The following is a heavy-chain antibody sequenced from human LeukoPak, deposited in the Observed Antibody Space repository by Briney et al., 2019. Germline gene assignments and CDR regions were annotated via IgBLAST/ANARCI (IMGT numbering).Heavy chain of an antibody. D-gene: IGHD3-10*01. CDR1: GYTFTRYY. Sequence: ASVKVSCNASGYTFTRYYIHWVRQAPGQGLEWMGWIHPRRGDTNYAQKFQGRVTMTRDTSISTAYLDLSSLRSDDTAVYYCAGDGDYGTGSYYRGCIDSWGQGTPVTVSP. V-gene: IGHV1-2*02. CDR3: AGDGDYGTGSYYRGCIDS. J-gene: IGHJ4*02. CDR2: IHPRRGDT.